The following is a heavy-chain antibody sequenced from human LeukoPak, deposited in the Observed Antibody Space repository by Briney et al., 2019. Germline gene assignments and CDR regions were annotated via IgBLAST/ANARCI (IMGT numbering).Heavy chain of an antibody. CDR3: ARDQDLGNWFDP. Sequence: ASVKVSCKASGYTFTGYYMHWVRQAPGQGLEWMGWINPNSGGTNYAQKFQGRVTMTRDTSISTAYMELNRLRSDDTAVYYCARDQDLGNWFDPWGQGTLVTVSS. CDR2: INPNSGGT. J-gene: IGHJ5*02. CDR1: GYTFTGYY. V-gene: IGHV1-2*02.